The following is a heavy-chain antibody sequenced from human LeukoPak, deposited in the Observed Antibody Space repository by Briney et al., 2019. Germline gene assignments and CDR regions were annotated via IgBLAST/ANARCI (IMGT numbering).Heavy chain of an antibody. V-gene: IGHV3-23*01. J-gene: IGHJ4*02. CDR2: ISGSGGST. CDR3: ARNRDALIDY. CDR1: GFTFSTYP. Sequence: GGSLRLSCAASGFTFSTYPMSWVRQAPGKGLEWVSGISGSGGSTYYADSVKGRFTIPRDNSKNTLYLQMNSLRAEDTAVYYCARNRDALIDYWGQGTLVTVSS. D-gene: IGHD5-24*01.